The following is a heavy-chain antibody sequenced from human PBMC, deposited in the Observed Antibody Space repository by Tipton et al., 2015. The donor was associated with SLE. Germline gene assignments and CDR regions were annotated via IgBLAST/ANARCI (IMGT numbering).Heavy chain of an antibody. J-gene: IGHJ5*02. CDR2: ISYDGSNK. CDR1: GFTFSSYV. D-gene: IGHD6-13*01. V-gene: IGHV3-30*04. Sequence: SLRLSCAASGFTFSSYVMYWVRQAPGKGLEWVAVISYDGSNKYYADSVKGRFTISRDNSKNTLYLQMNSLRSEDTAVYYCASRLGSWYGIDPWGQGTLVTVSS. CDR3: ASRLGSWYGIDP.